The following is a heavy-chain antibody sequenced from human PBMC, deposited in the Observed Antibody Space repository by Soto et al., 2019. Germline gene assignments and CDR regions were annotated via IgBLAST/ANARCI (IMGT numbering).Heavy chain of an antibody. V-gene: IGHV3-33*01. CDR3: ARDEDCTNGVCYPYSYYGMDV. J-gene: IGHJ6*02. CDR2: IWYDGSNK. Sequence: QVQLVESGGGVVQPGRSLRLSCAASGFTFSSYGMHWVRQAPGKGLEWVAVIWYDGSNKYYADSVKGRFTISRDNSKNTLYLQMNSLRAEDTAVYYCARDEDCTNGVCYPYSYYGMDVWGQGTTVTVSS. D-gene: IGHD2-8*01. CDR1: GFTFSSYG.